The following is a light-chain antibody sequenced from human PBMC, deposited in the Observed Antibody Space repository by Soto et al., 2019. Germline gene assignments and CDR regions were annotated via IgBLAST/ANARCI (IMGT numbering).Light chain of an antibody. CDR3: SSYAGSNNPLYV. V-gene: IGLV2-14*01. CDR1: SSDVGGYKY. J-gene: IGLJ1*01. Sequence: QSVLAQPASVSGSPGQSITISCTGTSSDVGGYKYVSWYQQHPGKAPKLMIYEVSNRPSGVSNRFSGSKSGNTASLTVSGLQAEDEADYYCSSYAGSNNPLYVFGTGTKVTVL. CDR2: EVS.